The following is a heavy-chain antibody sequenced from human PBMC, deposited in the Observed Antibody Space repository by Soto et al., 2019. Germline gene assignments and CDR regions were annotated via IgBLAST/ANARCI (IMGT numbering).Heavy chain of an antibody. CDR1: GFTFSDYY. CDR2: ISSSFTAI. D-gene: IGHD3-9*01. CDR3: ARNGADYDVSTGYYDYYYHGKDV. J-gene: IGHJ6*02. V-gene: IGHV3-21*06. Sequence: GGSLSLSCEASGFTFSDYYMNSVRQAPGRRRAWFSSISSSFTAIYYTDSVKGRFIISRDNGRNSVFLQMNSLRAEDTAVYYCARNGADYDVSTGYYDYYYHGKDVWGQGTTVTVSS.